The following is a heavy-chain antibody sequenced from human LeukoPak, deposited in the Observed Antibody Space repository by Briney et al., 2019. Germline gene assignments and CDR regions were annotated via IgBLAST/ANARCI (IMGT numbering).Heavy chain of an antibody. CDR2: IFYSGYT. J-gene: IGHJ6*03. CDR3: ARDTSDYYYDSRGYSRSVYYMDV. V-gene: IGHV4-30-4*08. CDR1: GGSISSADNY. D-gene: IGHD3-22*01. Sequence: PSQTLSLTCTVSGGSISSADNYWSWIRQPPGKGLGCIGFIFYSGYTYYNPSLKSRVTISVDTSKNQFSLRLTSLTAADTAVYYCARDTSDYYYDSRGYSRSVYYMDVRGKGTTVTVSS.